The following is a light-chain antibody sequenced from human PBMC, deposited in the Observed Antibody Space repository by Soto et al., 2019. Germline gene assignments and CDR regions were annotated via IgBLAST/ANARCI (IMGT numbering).Light chain of an antibody. CDR3: QQYSASPRT. V-gene: IGKV3-20*01. CDR2: SAS. J-gene: IGKJ1*01. Sequence: EVVLTQSPGTLSLSPGERATLSCRASRTVDGNYLAWYHQKPGQAPRLLIHSASTRAPGIPDRFSASGAGTDFTLTISRLEPEDSAVYYCQQYSASPRTFGPGTKAEIK. CDR1: RTVDGNY.